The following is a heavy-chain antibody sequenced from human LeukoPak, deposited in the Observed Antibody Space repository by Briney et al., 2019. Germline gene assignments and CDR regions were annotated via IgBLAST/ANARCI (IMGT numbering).Heavy chain of an antibody. V-gene: IGHV3-30*02. Sequence: PGGSLRLSCAVSGFTFSNSGMHWVRQAPGKGLEWVAFIRYDGSNKYYSDSVRGRFTISRDNSKNTLYLQMNSLRAEDTAVYYCANLCVAATGCDYWGQGTLVTVSS. CDR2: IRYDGSNK. CDR1: GFTFSNSG. J-gene: IGHJ4*02. CDR3: ANLCVAATGCDY. D-gene: IGHD6-13*01.